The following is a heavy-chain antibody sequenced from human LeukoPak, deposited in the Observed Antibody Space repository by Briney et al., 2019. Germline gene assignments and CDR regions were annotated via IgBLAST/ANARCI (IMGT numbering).Heavy chain of an antibody. D-gene: IGHD2-15*01. V-gene: IGHV3-23*01. CDR1: GFTFSSYA. J-gene: IGHJ4*02. Sequence: GGSLRLSCAASGFTFSSYAMTWVRQAPGKGLEWVSTISGSGGSTYYADSVKGRFTISRDTSKSTLYLQMNSLRAEDTAVYYCAKRSGDSYYLDSWGQGTLVTVSS. CDR2: ISGSGGST. CDR3: AKRSGDSYYLDS.